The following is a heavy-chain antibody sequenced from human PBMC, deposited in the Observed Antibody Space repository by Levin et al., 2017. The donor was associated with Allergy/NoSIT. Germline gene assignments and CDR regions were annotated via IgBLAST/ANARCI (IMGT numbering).Heavy chain of an antibody. V-gene: IGHV4-39*01. CDR2: IYYGGST. D-gene: IGHD2-21*02. CDR1: GGSISSSSHY. CDR3: ASLGSGDAPADN. Sequence: PSETLSLTCSVSGGSISSSSHYWGWIRQPPGKGLECIGSIYYGGSTYYSPSLKSRVTISVDTPKNQFSLQLSSVTAADTAVYYCASLGSGDAPADNWGQGTLVTVSS. J-gene: IGHJ4*02.